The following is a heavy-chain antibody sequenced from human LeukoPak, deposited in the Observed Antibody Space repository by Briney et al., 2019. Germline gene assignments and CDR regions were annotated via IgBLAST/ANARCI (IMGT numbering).Heavy chain of an antibody. D-gene: IGHD3-10*01. J-gene: IGHJ5*02. Sequence: SETLSLTCTVSGGSIRSYYWSWIRQPPGKGLEWIGYIYYSGSTKHNPSLKSRVTISVDTSKNQFSLKLSSVTAADTAVYYCARDEDHYYGSGTLDPWGQGTLVTVSS. CDR3: ARDEDHYYGSGTLDP. V-gene: IGHV4-59*12. CDR1: GGSIRSYY. CDR2: IYYSGST.